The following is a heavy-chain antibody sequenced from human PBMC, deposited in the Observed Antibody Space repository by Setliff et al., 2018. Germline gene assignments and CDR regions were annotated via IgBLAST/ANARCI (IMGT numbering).Heavy chain of an antibody. Sequence: SETLSLTCAVYGGSFNVYFWSWIRQPPGKGLEWIGEISHSGSTNYSPSLKSRVTMSVDKSKNQFSLNLNSMTAADTAVYYFRLAHCNDTSCEEALDYWSQGTRVTVSS. V-gene: IGHV4-34*01. D-gene: IGHD2-2*01. CDR2: ISHSGST. CDR1: GGSFNVYF. CDR3: RLAHCNDTSCEEALDY. J-gene: IGHJ4*02.